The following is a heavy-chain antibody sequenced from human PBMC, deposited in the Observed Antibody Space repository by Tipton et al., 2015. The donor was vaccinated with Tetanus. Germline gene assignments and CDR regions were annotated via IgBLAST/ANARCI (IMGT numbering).Heavy chain of an antibody. J-gene: IGHJ3*02. CDR2: IYPGDSDI. Sequence: QLVQSGAEVKEPGESLKISCRGSGYSFYSYWIAWVRHMLGKGLEWVRIIYPGDSDIRYSPTFQGQATFSVDKSISTAYLQWGSRKASGGATYCCAGQRRGYGAGIYFGSREAFDMWGQGTKINVSS. V-gene: IGHV5-51*01. D-gene: IGHD3-10*01. CDR3: AGQRRGYGAGIYFGSREAFDM. CDR1: GYSFYSYW.